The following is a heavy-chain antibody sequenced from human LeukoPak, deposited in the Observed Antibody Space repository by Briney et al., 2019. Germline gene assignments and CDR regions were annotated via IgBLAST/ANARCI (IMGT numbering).Heavy chain of an antibody. CDR3: ARLGYSVSWTDC. V-gene: IGHV4-39*01. CDR2: IYYSGST. J-gene: IGHJ4*02. Sequence: SETLSLTCTVSGGPISSPSNYWGWIRQPPGKGLEWIGSIYYSGSTYYNPSLKSRVTISVDTSKNQFSLRLSSVTAADMAVYFCARLGYSVSWTDCWGQGTLVTVSS. D-gene: IGHD6-13*01. CDR1: GGPISSPSNY.